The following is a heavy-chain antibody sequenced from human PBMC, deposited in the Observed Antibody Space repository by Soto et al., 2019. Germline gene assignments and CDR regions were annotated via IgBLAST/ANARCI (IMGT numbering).Heavy chain of an antibody. J-gene: IGHJ4*02. CDR2: IYYSGST. CDR3: ARVSQLVRPYYFDY. V-gene: IGHV4-59*01. CDR1: GGSISSYY. D-gene: IGHD1-1*01. Sequence: SETLSLTCTISGGSISSYYWTWIRQPPGKGLEWIGYIYYSGSTNYNPSLNSRVTISVDTSKSQFSLKLSSVTAADTAVYYCARVSQLVRPYYFDYWGRGMLVTVSS.